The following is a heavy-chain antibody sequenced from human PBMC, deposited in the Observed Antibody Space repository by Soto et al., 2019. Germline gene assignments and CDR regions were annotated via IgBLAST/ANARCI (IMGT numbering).Heavy chain of an antibody. CDR1: GDTFNSYT. CDR3: AASYGSGSRAFDY. CDR2: TIPILAMS. V-gene: IGHV1-69*02. J-gene: IGHJ4*02. D-gene: IGHD3-10*01. Sequence: QVQLVQSGPEVKMPGSSVTVSCKASGDTFNSYTINWVRQAPGQGLQWMGRTIPILAMSNYALKFQGRVTITAAKSTTTAYMELSRLRSDDTAVYYCAASYGSGSRAFDYWGQGTLVTVSS.